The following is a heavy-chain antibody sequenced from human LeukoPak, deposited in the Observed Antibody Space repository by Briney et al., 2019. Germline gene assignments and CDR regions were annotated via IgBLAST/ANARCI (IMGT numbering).Heavy chain of an antibody. D-gene: IGHD2-8*02. CDR3: ATGGVSYYFDY. CDR2: IIAIFGTT. Sequence: GASVKVSCKASGGTFSSYAISWVRQAPGQGLEWMGGIIAIFGTTNYAQKFQGRVTITADESTSTAYMELGSLRSEDTAVYYCATGGVSYYFDYWGQGTLVTVSS. CDR1: GGTFSSYA. J-gene: IGHJ4*02. V-gene: IGHV1-69*13.